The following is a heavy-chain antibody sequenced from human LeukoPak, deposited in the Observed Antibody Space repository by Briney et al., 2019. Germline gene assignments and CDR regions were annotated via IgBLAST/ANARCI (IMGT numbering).Heavy chain of an antibody. CDR2: INTDGSTT. CDR3: ARVRRGYCSGGSCTRGYYYYGMDV. V-gene: IGHV3-74*01. Sequence: PGGSLRLSCAASGFTFSSYWMHWVRQAPGTGLVWVSRINTDGSTTTYADSVKGRFTISRDNAKNTLYLQMNSLRAEDTAVYYCARVRRGYCSGGSCTRGYYYYGMDVWGQGTTDTVSS. D-gene: IGHD2-15*01. CDR1: GFTFSSYW. J-gene: IGHJ6*02.